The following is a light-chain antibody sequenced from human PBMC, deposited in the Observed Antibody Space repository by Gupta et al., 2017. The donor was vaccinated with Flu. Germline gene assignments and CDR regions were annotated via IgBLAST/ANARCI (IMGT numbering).Light chain of an antibody. CDR1: QSVSSSY. J-gene: IGKJ3*01. Sequence: TLSLSPGEGATLSCRASQSVSSSYIAWYQQKPGQAPRLLIYGASSRATGIPDRFSGSGSGTDFTLTISRREPEDFAVYYCQQYGNSPRFTFGPGTKVDIK. CDR2: GAS. CDR3: QQYGNSPRFT. V-gene: IGKV3-20*01.